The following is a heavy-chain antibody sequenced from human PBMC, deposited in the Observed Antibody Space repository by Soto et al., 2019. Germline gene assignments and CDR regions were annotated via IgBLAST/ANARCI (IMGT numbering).Heavy chain of an antibody. V-gene: IGHV1-3*01. CDR1: GYTFTSYA. D-gene: IGHD1-26*01. J-gene: IGHJ5*02. Sequence: VASVKVSCKASGYTFTSYAMHWVRQAPGQRVEWLGWINAGDGNTKYSQNFQGRVTITRDTSASTIYMELSSLRSEDTAVYYCARDPRIDGRYNWFGPWGQGTLVTVSS. CDR3: ARDPRIDGRYNWFGP. CDR2: INAGDGNT.